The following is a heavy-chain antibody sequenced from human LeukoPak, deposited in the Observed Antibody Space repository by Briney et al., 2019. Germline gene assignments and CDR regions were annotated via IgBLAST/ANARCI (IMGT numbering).Heavy chain of an antibody. Sequence: GGSLRLSCAASEFTFSYYAMPWVRQAPGKGLEWVSSISSSSSYIYYADSVKGRFTISRDNAKNSLYLQMNSLRAEDTAVYYCARDSSPLYYDFWSGTEYYFDYWGQGTLVTVSS. CDR1: EFTFSYYA. J-gene: IGHJ4*02. D-gene: IGHD3-3*01. V-gene: IGHV3-21*01. CDR2: ISSSSSYI. CDR3: ARDSSPLYYDFWSGTEYYFDY.